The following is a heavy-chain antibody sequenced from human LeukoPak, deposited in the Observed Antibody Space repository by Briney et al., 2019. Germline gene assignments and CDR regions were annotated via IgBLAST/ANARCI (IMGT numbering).Heavy chain of an antibody. D-gene: IGHD2-15*01. V-gene: IGHV4-39*07. CDR1: GGSISSSSYY. Sequence: SETLSLTCTVSGGSISSSSYYWGWIRQPPGKGLEWIGSIYYSGSTYYNPSLKSRVTISVDTSKNQFSLKLSSVTAADTAVYYCARELRGYFDYWGQGTLVTVSS. J-gene: IGHJ4*02. CDR3: ARELRGYFDY. CDR2: IYYSGST.